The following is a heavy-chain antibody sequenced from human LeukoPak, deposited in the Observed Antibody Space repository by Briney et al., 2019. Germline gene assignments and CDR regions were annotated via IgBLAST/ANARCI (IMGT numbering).Heavy chain of an antibody. D-gene: IGHD4-17*01. Sequence: PSQTLSLTCTVSGGSISSGSYYWNWIRQPAGKGLEWIGRIYSSGSTNYNPSLKSRVTMSVDTSKNQFSLKLSSVTAADTAVYYCARALVTKRTTVTKAWFDPWGQGTLVTVSS. CDR1: GGSISSGSYY. CDR3: ARALVTKRTTVTKAWFDP. CDR2: IYSSGST. V-gene: IGHV4-61*02. J-gene: IGHJ5*02.